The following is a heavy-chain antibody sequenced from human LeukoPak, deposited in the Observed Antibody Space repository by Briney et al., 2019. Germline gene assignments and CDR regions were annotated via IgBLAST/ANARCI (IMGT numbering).Heavy chain of an antibody. J-gene: IGHJ4*02. CDR2: ISWNSGSI. CDR1: GFTFDDYA. V-gene: IGHV3-9*01. Sequence: GGSLRLSCTASGFTFDDYAMHWVRQAPGKGLEWISCISWNSGSIGYADSVKGRFTISRDNAKNSLYLQMNSLRAEDTALYYCAKVGDFWSGFFDYWGQGTLVTVSS. D-gene: IGHD3-3*01. CDR3: AKVGDFWSGFFDY.